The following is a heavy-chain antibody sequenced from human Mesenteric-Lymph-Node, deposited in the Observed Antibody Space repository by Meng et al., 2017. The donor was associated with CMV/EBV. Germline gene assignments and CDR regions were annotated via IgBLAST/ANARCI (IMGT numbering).Heavy chain of an antibody. CDR2: INPNSGGT. D-gene: IGHD2-2*02. Sequence: GGSLRLSCKASGYTFTGYYMHWVRQAPGQGLEWMGWINPNSGGTNYAQKFQGRVTMTRDTSISTAYMELSRLRSDDTAVYYCARDNIGYCSSTSCYTMGWFDPWGQGTLVTVSS. CDR1: GYTFTGYY. J-gene: IGHJ5*02. CDR3: ARDNIGYCSSTSCYTMGWFDP. V-gene: IGHV1-2*02.